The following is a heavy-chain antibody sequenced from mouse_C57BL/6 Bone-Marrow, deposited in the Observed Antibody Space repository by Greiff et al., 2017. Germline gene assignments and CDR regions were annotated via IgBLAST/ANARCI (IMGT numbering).Heavy chain of an antibody. CDR3: ARDAAHADWYFDV. V-gene: IGHV7-1*01. CDR2: SRNKANDYTT. D-gene: IGHD1-3*01. CDR1: GFTFSDFY. J-gene: IGHJ1*03. Sequence: EVKVVESGGGLVQSGRSLRLSCATSGFTFSDFYMEWVRQAPGKGLEWIAASRNKANDYTTEYSASVKGRFIVSRDTSQSILYLQMNALRAEDTAIYYCARDAAHADWYFDVWGTGTTGTVSS.